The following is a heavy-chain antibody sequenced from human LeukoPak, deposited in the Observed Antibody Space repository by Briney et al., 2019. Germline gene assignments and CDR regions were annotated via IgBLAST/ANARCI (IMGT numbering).Heavy chain of an antibody. J-gene: IGHJ4*02. CDR1: GFSLSTSGMR. Sequence: SGPALVKPTQTLTLTCTFSGFSLSTSGMRVSWIRQAPGKALEWLARIDWDDDKFYSTSLKTRLTISKDTSKNQVVLTMTNMDPVDTATYYCARGTSSGGSCFMSKYYFDYWGQGTLVTVSS. CDR2: IDWDDDK. V-gene: IGHV2-70*04. CDR3: ARGTSSGGSCFMSKYYFDY. D-gene: IGHD2-15*01.